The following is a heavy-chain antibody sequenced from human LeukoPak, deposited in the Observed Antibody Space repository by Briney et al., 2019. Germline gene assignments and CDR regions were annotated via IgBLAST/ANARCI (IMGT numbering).Heavy chain of an antibody. J-gene: IGHJ4*02. D-gene: IGHD2-2*01. CDR1: GGTFSSYA. V-gene: IGHV1-69*04. CDR3: ARGRGERSTSSAIADY. CDR2: IIPILGIA. Sequence: SVKVSCKASGGTFSSYAISWVRQAPGQGLEWMGRIIPILGIANYAQKFQGRDTITADKSTSTAYMELSSLRSEDTAVYYCARGRGERSTSSAIADYWGQGTLVTVSS.